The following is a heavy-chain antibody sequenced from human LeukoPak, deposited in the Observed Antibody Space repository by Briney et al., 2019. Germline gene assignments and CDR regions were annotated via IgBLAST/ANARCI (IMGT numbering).Heavy chain of an antibody. J-gene: IGHJ5*02. V-gene: IGHV4-39*01. CDR1: GGSINNGDNY. Sequence: PSETLSLNCDVSGGSINNGDNYWGWIRQPPGKGLEWIANIYYSGSSFYNPSLKSRVSISQDTSTNQFSLTLNSVTATDTALYYCVKVGFSYGTASWGQGALVTVSS. CDR2: IYYSGSS. D-gene: IGHD1-7*01. CDR3: VKVGFSYGTAS.